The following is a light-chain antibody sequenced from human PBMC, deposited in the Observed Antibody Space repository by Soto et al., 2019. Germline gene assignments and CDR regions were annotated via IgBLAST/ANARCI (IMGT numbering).Light chain of an antibody. Sequence: EIVFTQSPGTLSVSPGERATLACRASQSVSSNYLAWYQQKPGQPPRLLIYGASSRATGIPDRFSGSGSGTEFTLSIGSLQSEDFAVYYCQQYNDWPPTFGQGTKVDI. J-gene: IGKJ1*01. CDR3: QQYNDWPPT. V-gene: IGKV3D-15*01. CDR2: GAS. CDR1: QSVSSN.